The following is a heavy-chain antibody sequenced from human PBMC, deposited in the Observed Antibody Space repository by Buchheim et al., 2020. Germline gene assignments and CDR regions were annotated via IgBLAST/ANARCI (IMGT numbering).Heavy chain of an antibody. CDR1: GGSFSGYY. Sequence: QVQLQQWGAGLLKPSETLSLTCAVYGGSFSGYYWSWIRQPPGKGLEWIGEINHSESTNYNPYPKSRVTISVDKSKNQFSLKLSSVPAADTAVYYCARGLLWFGTVLFDYWGQGTL. D-gene: IGHD3-10*01. V-gene: IGHV4-34*01. J-gene: IGHJ4*02. CDR2: INHSEST. CDR3: ARGLLWFGTVLFDY.